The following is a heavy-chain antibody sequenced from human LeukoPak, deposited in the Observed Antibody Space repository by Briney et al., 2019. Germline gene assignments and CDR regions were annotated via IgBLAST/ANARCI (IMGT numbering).Heavy chain of an antibody. CDR2: INPNSGGT. D-gene: IGHD5-18*01. CDR3: AREPYSYGLNWFDP. J-gene: IGHJ5*02. V-gene: IGHV1-2*02. CDR1: GYTFTSYA. Sequence: GASVKVSCKASGYTFTSYAMNWVRQAPGQGLEWMGWINPNSGGTNYAQKFQGRVTMTRDTSISTAYMELSRLRSDDTAVYYCAREPYSYGLNWFDPWGQGTLVTVSS.